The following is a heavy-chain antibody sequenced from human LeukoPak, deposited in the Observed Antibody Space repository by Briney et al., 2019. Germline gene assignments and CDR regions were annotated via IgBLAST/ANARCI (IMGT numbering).Heavy chain of an antibody. J-gene: IGHJ4*02. V-gene: IGHV4-59*01. CDR1: GGSISSYY. D-gene: IGHD2-15*01. CDR2: IYYSGST. CDR3: ARAQRVVVAAYFDY. Sequence: PSETLSLTCTVSGGSISSYYWSWIRQPPGKGLEWIGYIYYSGSTNYNPSPKSRVTISVDTSKNQFSLKLSSVTAADTAVYYCARAQRVVVAAYFDYWGQGTLVTVSS.